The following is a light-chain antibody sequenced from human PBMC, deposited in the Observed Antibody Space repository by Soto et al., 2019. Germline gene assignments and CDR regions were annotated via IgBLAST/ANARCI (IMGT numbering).Light chain of an antibody. CDR3: QSADISGPYV. J-gene: IGLJ1*01. Sequence: SYELTQPPSVLVSPGQTARITCSGDALTNQYAYWYQQKPGHAPVLVIYKDSERPSGIPERFSGSSSGTTVTLTISGVQAEDEAAYYCQSADISGPYVFGIGTKVTVL. V-gene: IGLV3-25*03. CDR1: ALTNQY. CDR2: KDS.